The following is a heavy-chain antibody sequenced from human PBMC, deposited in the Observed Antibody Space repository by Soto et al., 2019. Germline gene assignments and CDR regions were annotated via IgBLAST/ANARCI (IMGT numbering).Heavy chain of an antibody. CDR1: GDSVSNTNYF. V-gene: IGHV4-61*01. CDR3: ARGGSMRTQYFFAY. J-gene: IGHJ4*02. Sequence: SETLSLTCTVSGDSVSNTNYFWSWIRQPPGKGLEWIGYVYYTGTTDYNPSFKSRVTMSIDPSKNQFSLKVNSVTAADTAVYFCARGGSMRTQYFFAYWGQGAPVTVSS. CDR2: VYYTGTT. D-gene: IGHD2-8*01.